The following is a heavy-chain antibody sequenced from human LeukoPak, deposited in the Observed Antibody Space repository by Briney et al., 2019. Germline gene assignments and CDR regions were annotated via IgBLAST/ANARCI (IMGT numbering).Heavy chain of an antibody. CDR2: ISAYNGNT. Sequence: ASVKVSCKASGYTFTSYGISWVRQAPGQGLEWMGWISAYNGNTNYAQKLQGRVTMTTDTSTSTAYLQWSSLKASDTAMYYCARLRLAQTNYYDSSASMGDAFDIWGQGTMVTVSS. CDR3: ARLRLAQTNYYDSSASMGDAFDI. V-gene: IGHV1-18*01. J-gene: IGHJ3*02. CDR1: GYTFTSYG. D-gene: IGHD3-22*01.